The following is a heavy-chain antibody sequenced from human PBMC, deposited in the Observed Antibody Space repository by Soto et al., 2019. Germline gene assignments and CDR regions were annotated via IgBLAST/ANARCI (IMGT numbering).Heavy chain of an antibody. CDR2: IIPMFGTT. D-gene: IGHD2-21*02. CDR1: GGTFSTYG. Sequence: QVQLVQSGAEVKKPGSSVKVSCKASGGTFSTYGINWVRQAPGQGLEWMGGIIPMFGTTNYAQKFQGRVRITADESPSTAYMELSSLRSEDTAVYYCARDLEPWYGGNSLSLDYWGQGTLVTVSS. CDR3: ARDLEPWYGGNSLSLDY. V-gene: IGHV1-69*12. J-gene: IGHJ4*02.